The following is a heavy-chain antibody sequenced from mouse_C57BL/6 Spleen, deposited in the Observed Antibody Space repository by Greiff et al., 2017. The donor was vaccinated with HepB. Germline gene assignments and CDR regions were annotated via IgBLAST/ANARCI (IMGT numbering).Heavy chain of an antibody. CDR2: ISNLAYSI. J-gene: IGHJ3*01. CDR1: GFTFSDYG. CDR3: ARLYCRSYWFAY. V-gene: IGHV5-15*01. D-gene: IGHD1-1*01. Sequence: EVMLVESGGGLVQPGGSLKLSCAASGFTFSDYGMAWVRQAPRKGPGWVAFISNLAYSIYYADTVTGRFTISRENAKNTLYLEMSSLRSEDTAMYYCARLYCRSYWFAYWGQVTLVTVAA.